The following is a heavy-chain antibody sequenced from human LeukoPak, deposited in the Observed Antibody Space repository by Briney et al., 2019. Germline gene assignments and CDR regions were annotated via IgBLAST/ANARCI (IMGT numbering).Heavy chain of an antibody. V-gene: IGHV3-74*01. D-gene: IGHD5-18*01. Sequence: PGGSLRLSCAASGFTFSNYWMDWVRQAPGKGLVWVSRIYIDGTGTFYADSVKGRFTISRDNAKNTLYLQMNSLRVEDTAVYYCARAPPSSGYSYHFDIWGQGTMVTVSS. CDR1: GFTFSNYW. CDR2: IYIDGTGT. CDR3: ARAPPSSGYSYHFDI. J-gene: IGHJ3*02.